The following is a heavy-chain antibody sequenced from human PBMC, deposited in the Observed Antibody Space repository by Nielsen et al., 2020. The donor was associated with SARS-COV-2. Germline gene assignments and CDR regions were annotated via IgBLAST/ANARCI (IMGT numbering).Heavy chain of an antibody. CDR2: INPNSGGT. CDR3: ARGRIIAARPGSDAFDI. CDR1: GYTFTCYY. Sequence: ASLKVSCKASGYTFTCYYMHWVRQAPGQGLEWMGWINPNSGGTNYAQKFQGWVTMTRDTSISTAYMELSRLRSDDTAVYYCARGRIIAARPGSDAFDIWGQGTMVTVSS. J-gene: IGHJ3*02. D-gene: IGHD6-6*01. V-gene: IGHV1-2*04.